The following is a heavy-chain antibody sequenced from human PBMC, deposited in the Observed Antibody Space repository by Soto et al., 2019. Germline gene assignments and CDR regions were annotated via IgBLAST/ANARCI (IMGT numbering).Heavy chain of an antibody. V-gene: IGHV6-1*01. CDR2: TYYRSKWSN. CDR1: GDSVSVNSAA. D-gene: IGHD5-18*01. J-gene: IGHJ6*02. CDR3: ARGTALLGV. Sequence: SQTLSLTCAISGDSVSVNSAALNWIRHSPSRGLDWLGRTYYRSKWSNDYAVSVKSRITINPDTSKNQFSLQLNSVTPEDTAVYYCARGTALLGVWGQGTTVTVSS.